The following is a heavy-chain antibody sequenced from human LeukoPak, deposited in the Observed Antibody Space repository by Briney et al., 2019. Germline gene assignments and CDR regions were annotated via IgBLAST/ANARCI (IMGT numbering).Heavy chain of an antibody. CDR2: IYYIGST. D-gene: IGHD5-12*01. J-gene: IGHJ4*02. CDR3: ARIVATIGTDY. CDR1: GTSISSYY. V-gene: IGHV4-59*01. Sequence: SETLFLTCTVSGTSISSYYWSWIRQSPGKGLELIGYIYYIGSTNYNPSLKSRVTISIDTSKNQFSLKLSSVTAADTAVYYCARIVATIGTDYWGQGTLVTVSS.